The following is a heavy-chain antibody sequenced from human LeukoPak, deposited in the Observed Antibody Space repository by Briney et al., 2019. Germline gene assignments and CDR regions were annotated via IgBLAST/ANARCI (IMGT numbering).Heavy chain of an antibody. CDR2: IYYSGST. J-gene: IGHJ4*02. V-gene: IGHV4-59*08. CDR1: GGSISSYY. CDR3: ARQAFPRSIVGARYFDY. Sequence: PSETLSLTCTVSGGSISSYYWSWIRQPPGKGLEWIGYIYYSGSTNYNPSLKSRVTISVDTSKNQFSLKLSSVTAADTAVYYCARQAFPRSIVGARYFDYWGQGTLVTVSS. D-gene: IGHD1-26*01.